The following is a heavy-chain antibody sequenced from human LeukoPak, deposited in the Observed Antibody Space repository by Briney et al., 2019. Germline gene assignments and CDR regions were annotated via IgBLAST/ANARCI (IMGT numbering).Heavy chain of an antibody. D-gene: IGHD6-13*01. V-gene: IGHV3-30-3*01. CDR3: AKDRFIAASGTGGPPWFDP. CDR2: ISYDGSNK. CDR1: GFTFSSYA. Sequence: GGSLRLSCAASGFTFSSYAMHWVRQAPGKGLEWVAVISYDGSNKYYADSVKGRFTISRDNSKNTLYLQMNSLRAEDTAVYYCAKDRFIAASGTGGPPWFDPWGQGTLVTVSS. J-gene: IGHJ5*02.